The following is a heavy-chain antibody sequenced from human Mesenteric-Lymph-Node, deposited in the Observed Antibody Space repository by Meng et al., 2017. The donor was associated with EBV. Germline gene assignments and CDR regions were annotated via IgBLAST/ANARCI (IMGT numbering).Heavy chain of an antibody. J-gene: IGHJ4*02. CDR1: GGSFSGYC. D-gene: IGHD1-26*01. CDR2: INHSGST. CDR3: ARRGKVGAGY. V-gene: IGHV4-34*01. Sequence: VPPQQWGAGRLKPSQPLCLTCAFYGGSFSGYCWSWVRQPPGKGLEWIGEINHSGSTNYNPSLKSRVTISVDTSKNQFSLKLSSVTAADTAVYYCARRGKVGAGYWGQGTLVTVSS.